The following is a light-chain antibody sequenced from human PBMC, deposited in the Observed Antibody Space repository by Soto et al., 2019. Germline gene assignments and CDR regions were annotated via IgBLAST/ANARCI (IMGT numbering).Light chain of an antibody. Sequence: QSALTQPPSASGSPGQSVTISCTGTSSDIGGYDYVSWYQQHPGKAPKLIIYEVNKRPSGVPDRFSGSKSGNTASLTVSGLQAEDEADCYCSSYAGSNNLVFAGGTKLTVL. CDR2: EVN. J-gene: IGLJ3*02. CDR3: SSYAGSNNLV. V-gene: IGLV2-8*01. CDR1: SSDIGGYDY.